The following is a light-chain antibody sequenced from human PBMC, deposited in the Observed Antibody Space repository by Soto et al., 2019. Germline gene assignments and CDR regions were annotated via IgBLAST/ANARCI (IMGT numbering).Light chain of an antibody. CDR3: QQYNNWSLT. CDR2: GAS. CDR1: QSVSSN. V-gene: IGKV3-15*01. J-gene: IGKJ5*01. Sequence: EKVMPQSPATLSVSPGERATLSCRASQSVSSNLAWYQQKPGQAPRLLIYGASSRATGIPVRFSGSGSGTEFTLTISSLQSEDFAVSYCQQYNNWSLTFSQGTRLEIK.